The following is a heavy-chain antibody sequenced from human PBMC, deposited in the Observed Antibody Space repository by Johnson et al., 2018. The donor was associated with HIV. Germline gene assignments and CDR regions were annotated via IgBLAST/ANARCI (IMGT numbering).Heavy chain of an antibody. Sequence: VQLVESGGGLVQPGGSLRLSCVASGFTFKSYWMTWVRQAPGKGLEWVGRIKSKADGGTTDYVVPVKGRFTISRDDSKNTLYLQMNSLRAEDTAVYYCASLIQWEPHAFDIWGQGTMVTVSS. V-gene: IGHV3-15*01. D-gene: IGHD1-26*01. CDR2: IKSKADGGTT. CDR1: GFTFKSYW. CDR3: ASLIQWEPHAFDI. J-gene: IGHJ3*02.